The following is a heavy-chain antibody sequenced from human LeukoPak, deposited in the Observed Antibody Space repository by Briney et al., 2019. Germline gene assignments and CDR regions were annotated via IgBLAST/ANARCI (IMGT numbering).Heavy chain of an antibody. D-gene: IGHD3-22*01. CDR3: ASFAQYYYDSSGYYFLDYYYYGMDV. CDR1: GGTFSSYG. V-gene: IGHV1-69*13. CDR2: IISIFGTA. Sequence: SVKVSCKASGGTFSSYGIRCVRQAPGQGLEWMGGIISIFGTANYAQKFQGRVTITADESTSTAYMELSSLRSEDTAVYYCASFAQYYYDSSGYYFLDYYYYGMDVWGQGTTVTVSS. J-gene: IGHJ6*02.